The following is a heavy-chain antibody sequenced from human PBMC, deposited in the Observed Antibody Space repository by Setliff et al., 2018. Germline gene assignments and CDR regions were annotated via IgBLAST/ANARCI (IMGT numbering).Heavy chain of an antibody. D-gene: IGHD3-3*01. CDR2: IYTSGST. CDR3: ARDQDFWSGYYRASHYMDV. CDR1: GGSISSGSYY. Sequence: LSLTCTVPGGSISSGSYYWSWIRQPAGKGLEWIGHIYTSGSTNYNPSLKSRVTISVDTSKNQFSLKLSSVTAADTAVYYCARDQDFWSGYYRASHYMDVWGKGTTVTVSS. J-gene: IGHJ6*03. V-gene: IGHV4-61*09.